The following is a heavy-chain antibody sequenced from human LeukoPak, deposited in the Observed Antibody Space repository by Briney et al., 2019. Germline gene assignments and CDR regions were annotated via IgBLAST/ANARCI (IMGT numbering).Heavy chain of an antibody. CDR1: GDSISNYY. J-gene: IGHJ6*03. D-gene: IGHD3-16*01. CDR2: IYTSGGA. V-gene: IGHV4-4*07. CDR3: AGVITQYYYYFYMDV. Sequence: SETLSLTCTVSGDSISNYYWNWIRQPAGKGLEWIGRIYTSGGANYNPSLKSRITMSVDMSKNQFSLKLSSVTAADTAVYYCAGVITQYYYYFYMDVWGKGTTVTVSS.